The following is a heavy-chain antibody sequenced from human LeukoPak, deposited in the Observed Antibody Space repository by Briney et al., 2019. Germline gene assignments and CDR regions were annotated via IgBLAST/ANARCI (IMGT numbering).Heavy chain of an antibody. CDR2: ISGSGSTI. V-gene: IGHV3-48*01. Sequence: GGSLRLSCAASGITFSSYSMNWVRQAPGKGLEWVSYISGSGSTIYYADSVKGRLTISRDNSKNTLYLQMNSLRAEDTAVYYCAKDLAGATNYYGMDVWGQGTTVTVSS. D-gene: IGHD1-26*01. CDR3: AKDLAGATNYYGMDV. CDR1: GITFSSYS. J-gene: IGHJ6*02.